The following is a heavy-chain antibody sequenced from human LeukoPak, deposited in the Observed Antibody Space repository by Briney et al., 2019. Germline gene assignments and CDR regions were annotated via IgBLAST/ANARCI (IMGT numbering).Heavy chain of an antibody. CDR3: ARDPGYCSSTSCYDNWFDP. CDR2: INPSGGST. CDR1: GYTFTSYY. D-gene: IGHD2-2*01. Sequence: ASVKVSCKASGYTFTSYYMHWVRQTPRQGLEWMGIINPSGGSTSYAQKFQGRVTMTRDTSTSTVYMELSSLRSEDTAVYYCARDPGYCSSTSCYDNWFDPWGQGTLVTVSS. V-gene: IGHV1-46*03. J-gene: IGHJ5*02.